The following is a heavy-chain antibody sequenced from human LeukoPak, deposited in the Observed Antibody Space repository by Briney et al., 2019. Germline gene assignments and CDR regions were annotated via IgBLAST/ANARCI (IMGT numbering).Heavy chain of an antibody. CDR1: GYTFTSYD. CDR2: MNPNSGNT. D-gene: IGHD4-17*01. J-gene: IGHJ6*02. Sequence: ASVKVSCKASGYTFTSYDINWVRQATGQGLEWMGWMNPNSGNTGYAQKLQGRVTMTRNTSISTAYMELSSLRSEDTAVYYCASVDYAYYYYGMDVWGQGTTVTVSS. V-gene: IGHV1-8*01. CDR3: ASVDYAYYYYGMDV.